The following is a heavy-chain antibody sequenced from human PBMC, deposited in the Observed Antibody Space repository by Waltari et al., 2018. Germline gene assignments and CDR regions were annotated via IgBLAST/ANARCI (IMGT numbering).Heavy chain of an antibody. D-gene: IGHD1-26*01. CDR3: TRVNSGSYPLVDY. CDR1: GFTFGDYA. V-gene: IGHV3-49*04. J-gene: IGHJ4*02. Sequence: EVQLVESGGGLVQPGRSLRLSCTGSGFTFGDYAMSLVGQAPGKGLEWVAFLRSKLFGGTTEYAASVKDRFTISRDDSKSIVYLQMNSLKTEDTAVYYCTRVNSGSYPLVDYWGQGTLVAVSS. CDR2: LRSKLFGGTT.